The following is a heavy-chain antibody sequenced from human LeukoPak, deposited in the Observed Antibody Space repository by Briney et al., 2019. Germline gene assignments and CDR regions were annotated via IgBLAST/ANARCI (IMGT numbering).Heavy chain of an antibody. V-gene: IGHV3-30*18. Sequence: GGSLRLSCAASGFTFSSYGMHWVRQAPGKGLEWVAVISYDGSNKYYADSVKGRFTISRDNSKNTLYLQMNSLRAEDTAVYYCAKGPIPYCSSTSCYGYFDYWGQGTLVTVSS. D-gene: IGHD2-2*01. J-gene: IGHJ4*02. CDR2: ISYDGSNK. CDR3: AKGPIPYCSSTSCYGYFDY. CDR1: GFTFSSYG.